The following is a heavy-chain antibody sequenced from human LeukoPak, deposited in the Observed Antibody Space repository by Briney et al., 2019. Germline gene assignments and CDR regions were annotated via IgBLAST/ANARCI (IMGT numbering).Heavy chain of an antibody. CDR3: ARDQYYYDSSGYYHKTGFDP. CDR2: ISSSGSTI. Sequence: GGSLRLSCAASGFTFSSYEMNWVRRAPGKGLEWVSYISSSGSTIYYAGSVKGRFTISRDNAKNSLYLQMNSLRAEDTAVYYCARDQYYYDSSGYYHKTGFDPWGQGTLVTVSS. CDR1: GFTFSSYE. D-gene: IGHD3-22*01. V-gene: IGHV3-48*03. J-gene: IGHJ5*02.